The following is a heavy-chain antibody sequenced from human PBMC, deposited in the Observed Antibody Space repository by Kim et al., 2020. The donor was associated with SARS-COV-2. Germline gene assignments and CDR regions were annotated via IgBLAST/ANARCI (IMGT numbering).Heavy chain of an antibody. D-gene: IGHD2-2*01. Sequence: GGSLRLSCAASGFRFGNYVINWVRQAPGKGLEWVSTIYDGGSTTNYADSVRGRFTISRDNSKNTLYLQMNSLRAEDTAVYYCSRKPDGIGRGLVGY. CDR2: IYDGGSTT. CDR1: GFRFGNYV. CDR3: SRKPDGIGRGLVGY. V-gene: IGHV3-23*01. J-gene: IGHJ2*01.